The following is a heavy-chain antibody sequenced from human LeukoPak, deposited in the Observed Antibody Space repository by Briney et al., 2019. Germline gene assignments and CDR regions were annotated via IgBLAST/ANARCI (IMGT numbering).Heavy chain of an antibody. J-gene: IGHJ3*02. Sequence: ASVKVSCKASGYTFTRYYMHWVRQAPGQGLEWMGWINPNSGGTNYAQKHQSRVTMTRDTSISTAYMELSRLRSDDTAVYYCPRSSDFDIWGQGTMVTLSS. CDR1: GYTFTRYY. V-gene: IGHV1-2*02. CDR2: INPNSGGT. CDR3: PRSSDFDI. D-gene: IGHD3-10*01.